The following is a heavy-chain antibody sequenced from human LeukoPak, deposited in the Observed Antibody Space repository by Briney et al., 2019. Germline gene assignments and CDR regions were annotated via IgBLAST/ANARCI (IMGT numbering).Heavy chain of an antibody. CDR3: AKLVGNSDFDF. V-gene: IGHV3-23*01. Sequence: GGTLRLSCAASGFTFSSYAMSWVRQAPGKGLEWVSAMSGGGGSTNYADAVKGRFTISRDNSKNTLYLQMNSLRAEDTAVYYCAKLVGNSDFDFWGQGTLVTVSS. CDR1: GFTFSSYA. D-gene: IGHD4-23*01. J-gene: IGHJ4*02. CDR2: MSGGGGST.